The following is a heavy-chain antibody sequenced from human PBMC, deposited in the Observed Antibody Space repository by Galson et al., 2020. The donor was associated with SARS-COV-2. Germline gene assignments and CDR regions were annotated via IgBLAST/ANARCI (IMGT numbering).Heavy chain of an antibody. CDR3: ATERYDNSRGLES. J-gene: IGHJ5*02. Sequence: GGSLRLSCAASGFTFSNYGMHWVRQAPGKGLEWVTVISDDGKKRYYAESVRGRFAISRDNSENTLYLQMNSLRPDDTGIYYCATERYDNSRGLESWGQGTLVTVSS. D-gene: IGHD3-3*01. V-gene: IGHV3-30*03. CDR2: ISDDGKKR. CDR1: GFTFSNYG.